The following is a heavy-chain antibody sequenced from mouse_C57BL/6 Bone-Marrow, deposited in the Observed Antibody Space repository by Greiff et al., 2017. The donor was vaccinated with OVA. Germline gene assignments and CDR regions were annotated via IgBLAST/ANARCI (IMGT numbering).Heavy chain of an antibody. CDR1: GFTFSSYA. Sequence: EVNVVESGGGLVKPGGSLKLSCAASGFTFSSYAMSWVRQTPEKRLEWVATISDGGSYTYYPDNVKGRFTISRDNAKNNLYLQMSHLKSEDTAMYYCARESTTVVDWYFDVWGTGTTVTVSS. V-gene: IGHV5-4*01. CDR3: ARESTTVVDWYFDV. D-gene: IGHD1-1*01. J-gene: IGHJ1*03. CDR2: ISDGGSYT.